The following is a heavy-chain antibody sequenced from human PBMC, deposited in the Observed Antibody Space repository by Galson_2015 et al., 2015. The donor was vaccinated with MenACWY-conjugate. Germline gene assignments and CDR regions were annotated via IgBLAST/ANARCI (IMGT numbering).Heavy chain of an antibody. CDR2: IKSKTDGGIT. CDR1: GFTFSNAW. CDR3: TTGTEGIAAA. Sequence: SLRLSCAASGFTFSNAWMNWVRQAPGKGLEWVGRIKSKTDGGITDYAAPVKGRFTISRDDSKNTLYLQMNSLKTEDTAVYYCTTGTEGIAAAWGQGTLVTVSS. D-gene: IGHD6-13*01. V-gene: IGHV3-15*07. J-gene: IGHJ5*02.